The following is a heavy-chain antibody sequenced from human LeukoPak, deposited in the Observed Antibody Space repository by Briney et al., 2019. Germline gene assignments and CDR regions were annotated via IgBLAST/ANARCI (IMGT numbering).Heavy chain of an antibody. CDR1: GGSISGYY. V-gene: IGHV4-59*08. CDR2: THHSGNT. CDR3: ARWEVRLNAFEM. Sequence: KPSETLSFTCTVSGGSISGYYWNWIRQPPGKGLEWIGYTHHSGNTLYNPSLKSRVTTSVDTSKNQFSLSLSSVTAADTAVYYCARWEVRLNAFEMWGQGTMVTVSS. D-gene: IGHD3-10*01. J-gene: IGHJ3*02.